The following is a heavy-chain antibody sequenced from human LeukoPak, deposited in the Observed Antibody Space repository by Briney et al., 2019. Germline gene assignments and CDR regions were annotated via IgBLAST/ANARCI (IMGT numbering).Heavy chain of an antibody. Sequence: GGSLRLSCAASGFTFSSYAMSWVRQAPGKGLEWASAISGSGGSTYYADSVEGRFTFSRDNSKNTLYLQMNSMRAEDTAVYYCAKDSTIFGVVTHFDYWGQGTLVTVSS. CDR2: ISGSGGST. J-gene: IGHJ4*02. V-gene: IGHV3-23*01. D-gene: IGHD3-3*01. CDR1: GFTFSSYA. CDR3: AKDSTIFGVVTHFDY.